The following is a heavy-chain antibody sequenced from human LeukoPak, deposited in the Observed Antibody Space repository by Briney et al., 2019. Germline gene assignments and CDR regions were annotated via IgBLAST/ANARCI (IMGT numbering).Heavy chain of an antibody. V-gene: IGHV1-2*02. J-gene: IGHJ6*03. Sequence: ASVKVSCKXSGYTFTGHNMHWVRQAPRQGLEWMGWINPNSGGTNYAQKFQGRVTMTRDTSISAAYMELSRLRSDDTAVYYCARGYYYYMDVWGKGTTVTVSS. CDR3: ARGYYYYMDV. CDR2: INPNSGGT. CDR1: GYTFTGHN.